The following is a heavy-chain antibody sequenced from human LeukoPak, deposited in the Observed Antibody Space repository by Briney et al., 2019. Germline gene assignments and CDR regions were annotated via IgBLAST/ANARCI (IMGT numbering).Heavy chain of an antibody. Sequence: PSETLSLTCTVSGGSISSYYWSWLRQPPGKGLEWIGYIYYSGSTNYNPSLKSRVTISVDTSKNQFSLKLSSVTAADTAVYYCARHPPETLTYYDFWSGYYPVYYYYGMDVWGQGTTVTVSS. CDR3: ARHPPETLTYYDFWSGYYPVYYYYGMDV. J-gene: IGHJ6*02. CDR2: IYYSGST. CDR1: GGSISSYY. V-gene: IGHV4-59*08. D-gene: IGHD3-3*01.